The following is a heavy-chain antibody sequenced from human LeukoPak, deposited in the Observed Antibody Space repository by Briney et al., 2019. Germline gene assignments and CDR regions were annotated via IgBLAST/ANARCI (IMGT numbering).Heavy chain of an antibody. D-gene: IGHD3-16*01. Sequence: TGGSLRLSCAASGFTFSSYTMNWVRQAPGKGLEWVSSISSSSSYIYYADSVKGRFTISRDNAKNSLYLQMNSLRAEDTAVYYCATDYGAYFDYWGQGTLVTVSS. CDR2: ISSSSSYI. J-gene: IGHJ4*02. V-gene: IGHV3-21*01. CDR3: ATDYGAYFDY. CDR1: GFTFSSYT.